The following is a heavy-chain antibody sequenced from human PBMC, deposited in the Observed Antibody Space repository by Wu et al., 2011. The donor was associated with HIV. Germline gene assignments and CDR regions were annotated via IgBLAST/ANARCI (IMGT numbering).Heavy chain of an antibody. CDR3: ARTYYYDNGRRFFDS. D-gene: IGHD3-22*01. CDR2: LYHTGST. J-gene: IGHJ4*01. CDR1: GYSISSGYY. V-gene: IGHV4-38-2*01. Sequence: QVQLQESGPGLVKPSETLSLTCAVSGYSISSGYYWGWIRQPPGKGLEWIGTLYHTGSTYYNPSLKSRVTISVDTSQNHFSLKLNSVTAADTAVYFCARTYYYDNGRRFFDSVGPGTLVTVSS.